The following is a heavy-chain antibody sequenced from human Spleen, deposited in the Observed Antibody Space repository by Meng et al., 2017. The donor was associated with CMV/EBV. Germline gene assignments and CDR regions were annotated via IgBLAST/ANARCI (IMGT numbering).Heavy chain of an antibody. CDR1: GYTFTGYY. D-gene: IGHD5-12*01. CDR3: ARDQGGYDRTSYGMDV. Sequence: ASVKVSCKASGYTFTGYYMHWVRQAPGQGLEWMGWINPSGGSTSYAQKFQGRVTMTRDTSTSTVYMELSSLRSEDTAVYFCARDQGGYDRTSYGMDVWGQGTTVTVSS. CDR2: INPSGGST. V-gene: IGHV1-46*01. J-gene: IGHJ6*02.